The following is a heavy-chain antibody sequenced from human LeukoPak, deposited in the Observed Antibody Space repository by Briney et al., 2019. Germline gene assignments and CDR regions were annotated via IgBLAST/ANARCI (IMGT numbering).Heavy chain of an antibody. CDR2: IYYSGST. CDR1: GGSISSYY. CDR3: ARVRGSQWLVFDP. J-gene: IGHJ5*02. V-gene: IGHV4-59*01. D-gene: IGHD6-19*01. Sequence: SETLSLTCTVSGGSISSYYWSWIRQPPGKGLEWIGYIYYSGSTNYNPSLKSRVTISVDTSKNQFSLKLSSVTAADTAVYYCARVRGSQWLVFDPWGQGTLVTVSS.